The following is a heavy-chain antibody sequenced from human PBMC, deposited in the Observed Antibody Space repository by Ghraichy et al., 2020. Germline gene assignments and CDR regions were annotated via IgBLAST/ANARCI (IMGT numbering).Heavy chain of an antibody. CDR1: GFSLSTDEVG. Sequence: SGPTLVKPTQTLTLTCTFSGFSLSTDEVGVGWVRQSPGKAPEWLGVIYWSGDDHYSPSLENRLTITKDTSKNQVVLTMSNMDPVDKATYYCARDVKKWGRQGGTQNWLDPWGQGTLVTVSS. CDR3: ARDVKKWGRQGGTQNWLDP. J-gene: IGHJ5*02. V-gene: IGHV2-5*01. CDR2: IYWSGDD. D-gene: IGHD1-26*01.